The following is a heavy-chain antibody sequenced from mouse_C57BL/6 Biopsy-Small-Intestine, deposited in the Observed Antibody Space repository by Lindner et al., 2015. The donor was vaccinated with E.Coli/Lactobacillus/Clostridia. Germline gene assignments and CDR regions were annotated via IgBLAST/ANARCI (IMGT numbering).Heavy chain of an antibody. V-gene: IGHV9-2-1*01. CDR2: IDANTGNP. CDR3: ARGRSVPGIDY. J-gene: IGHJ4*01. Sequence: VKVSCKASGYTFTASTMNWVRQAPGQGLEWMGWIDANTGNPTYAQGFTGRFVFSLDTSGSTAYLQISSLKAEDAAVYYRARGRSVPGIDYWGQGTLVTVSS. CDR1: GYTFTAST.